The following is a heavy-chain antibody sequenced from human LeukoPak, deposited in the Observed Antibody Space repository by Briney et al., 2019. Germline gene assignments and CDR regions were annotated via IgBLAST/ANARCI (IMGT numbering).Heavy chain of an antibody. CDR2: NNTNTGNP. D-gene: IGHD6-19*01. CDR1: GYTFTSYA. Sequence: ASVKVSCKASGYTFTSYAMNWVRQAPGQGLEWMGWNNTNTGNPTYAQGFTGRFVFSLDTSVSTAYLQISSLKAEDTAVYYCARQQTAVAGTAFDYWGQGTLVTVSS. J-gene: IGHJ4*02. V-gene: IGHV7-4-1*02. CDR3: ARQQTAVAGTAFDY.